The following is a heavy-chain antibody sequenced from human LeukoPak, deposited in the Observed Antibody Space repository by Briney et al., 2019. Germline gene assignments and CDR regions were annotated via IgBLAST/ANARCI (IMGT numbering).Heavy chain of an antibody. D-gene: IGHD2-21*01. CDR1: GGSFSGYY. Sequence: PSETLSLTCAVYGGSFSGYYWSWIRQPPGKGLEWIGEINHSGSTNYNPSLKSRVTISVDTSKNQFSLKLSSVTAADTAVYYCARLRAVWQSRPFDYWGQGTLVTVSS. J-gene: IGHJ4*02. CDR2: INHSGST. CDR3: ARLRAVWQSRPFDY. V-gene: IGHV4-34*01.